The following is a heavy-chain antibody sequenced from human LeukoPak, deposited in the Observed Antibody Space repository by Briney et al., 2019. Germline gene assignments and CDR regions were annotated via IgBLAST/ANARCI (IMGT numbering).Heavy chain of an antibody. Sequence: ASVKVSCKASGYTFTSYAVHWVRQAPGQRLEWMGWINAGNGNTKYSQKFQGRVTITRDTSASTAYMELSSLRSEDTAVYYCARGRDDNLYPDFWGQGTLVTVSS. CDR2: INAGNGNT. CDR3: ARGRDDNLYPDF. CDR1: GYTFTSYA. J-gene: IGHJ4*02. V-gene: IGHV1-3*01. D-gene: IGHD1-20*01.